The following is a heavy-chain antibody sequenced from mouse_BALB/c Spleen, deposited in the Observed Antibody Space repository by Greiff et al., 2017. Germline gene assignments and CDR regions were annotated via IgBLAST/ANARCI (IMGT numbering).Heavy chain of an antibody. V-gene: IGHV2-9*02. CDR1: GFSLTSYG. CDR2: IWAGGST. Sequence: VQLVESGPGLVAPSQSLSITCTVSGFSLTSYGVHWVRQPPGKGLEWLGVIWAGGSTNYNSALMSRLSISKDNSKSQVFLKMNSLQTDDTAMYYCARGDDYHFAYWGQGTLVTVSA. J-gene: IGHJ3*01. CDR3: ARGDDYHFAY. D-gene: IGHD2-4*01.